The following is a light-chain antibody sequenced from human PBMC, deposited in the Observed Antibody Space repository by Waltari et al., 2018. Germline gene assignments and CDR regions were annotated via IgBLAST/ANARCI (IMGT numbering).Light chain of an antibody. Sequence: ASQSLTKKYLAWYQQKPGQAPRLLIYGASSRAAGIPDRFSGSGSGTDFTLTISRLEPEDFGVYYCQQYGSSIMYTFGQGTKLEIK. V-gene: IGKV3-20*01. CDR3: QQYGSSIMYT. J-gene: IGKJ2*01. CDR2: GAS. CDR1: QSLTKKY.